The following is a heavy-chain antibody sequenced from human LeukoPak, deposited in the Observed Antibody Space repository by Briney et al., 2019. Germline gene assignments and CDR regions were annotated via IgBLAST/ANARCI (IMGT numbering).Heavy chain of an antibody. J-gene: IGHJ4*02. V-gene: IGHV3-15*01. D-gene: IGHD6-13*01. CDR3: TTYIASGGFDY. CDR2: IKSKTDGGTT. Sequence: GGSLRLSCVGSGITFSNAWMTWVRQAPGKGLEWVGRIKSKTDGGTTDYAAPVKGRFTISRDDSKNTLYLQMNSLKTEDTAVYYCTTYIASGGFDYWGQGTLVTVSS. CDR1: GITFSNAW.